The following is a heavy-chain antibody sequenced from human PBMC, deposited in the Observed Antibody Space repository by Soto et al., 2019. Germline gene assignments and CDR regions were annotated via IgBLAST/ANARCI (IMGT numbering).Heavy chain of an antibody. D-gene: IGHD2-15*01. Sequence: GGSLRLSCAASGFTFDDYAMHWVRQAPGKGLEWVSGISWNSGSIGYADSVKGRFTISRDNAKNSLYLQMNSLRAEDTALYYCAKDSKVVVAATGWSGGMDVWGQGTTVTVSS. CDR3: AKDSKVVVAATGWSGGMDV. CDR2: ISWNSGSI. CDR1: GFTFDDYA. V-gene: IGHV3-9*01. J-gene: IGHJ6*02.